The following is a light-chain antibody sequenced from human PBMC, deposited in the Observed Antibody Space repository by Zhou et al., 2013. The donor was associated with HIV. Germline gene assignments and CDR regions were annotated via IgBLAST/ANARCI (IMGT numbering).Light chain of an antibody. CDR1: QSLTSW. Sequence: DIQMTQSPSTLSASVGDRVTITCRASQSLTSWLAWYQQKPGKAPKLLIYKASTLESGVPSRFSGSGSGTEFTLSISSLQPDDFGTYYCQQYNSYWWTFGQGTRVEIK. CDR3: QQYNSYWWT. CDR2: KAS. J-gene: IGKJ1*01. V-gene: IGKV1-5*03.